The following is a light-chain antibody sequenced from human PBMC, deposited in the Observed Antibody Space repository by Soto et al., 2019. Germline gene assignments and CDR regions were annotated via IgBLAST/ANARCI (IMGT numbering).Light chain of an antibody. CDR2: GAS. CDR3: QQFSSYPLT. J-gene: IGKJ4*01. V-gene: IGKV3-20*01. CDR1: QSVSSSY. Sequence: EIVLTQSPGTLSSSPGERATLSCRASQSVSSSYLAWYQQKPGQAPRLLIYGASSRATGIPDRFSGSGSGTDFTLTISRLEPDDFAVYYCQQFSSYPLTFGGGTKVDIK.